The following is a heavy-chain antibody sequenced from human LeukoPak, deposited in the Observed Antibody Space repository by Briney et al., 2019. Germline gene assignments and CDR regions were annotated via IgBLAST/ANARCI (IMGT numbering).Heavy chain of an antibody. CDR2: IWYDGSNK. J-gene: IGHJ4*02. V-gene: IGHV3-33*01. CDR1: GFTFSSYG. Sequence: GGSLRLSCAASGFTFSSYGMHWVRQAPGKGLEWVAVIWYDGSNKYYADSAKGRFTISRDNSKNTLYLQMNSLRAEDTAVYYCARDLLQDYYDSSGSLGYWGQGTLVTVSS. CDR3: ARDLLQDYYDSSGSLGY. D-gene: IGHD3-22*01.